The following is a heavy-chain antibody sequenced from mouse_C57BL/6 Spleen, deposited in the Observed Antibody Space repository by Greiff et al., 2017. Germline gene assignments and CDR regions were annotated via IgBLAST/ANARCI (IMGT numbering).Heavy chain of an antibody. V-gene: IGHV1-74*01. Sequence: QVQLQQSGAELVKPGASVKVSCKASGYTFTSYWMHWVKQRPGQGLEWIGRINPSDSVTNYNQKFKGKATLTVDKSSSTAYMELSSLTSADSAVYYCAMMRDLTYSMDYWGQGTSVTVSS. CDR2: INPSDSVT. J-gene: IGHJ4*01. CDR3: AMMRDLTYSMDY. CDR1: GYTFTSYW.